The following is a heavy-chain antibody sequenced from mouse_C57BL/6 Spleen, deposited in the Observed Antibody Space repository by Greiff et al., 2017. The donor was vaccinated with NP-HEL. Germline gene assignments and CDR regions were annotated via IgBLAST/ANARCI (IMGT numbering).Heavy chain of an antibody. CDR3: ARKYYGSSYWYFDV. D-gene: IGHD1-1*01. V-gene: IGHV1-69*01. J-gene: IGHJ1*03. Sequence: QVQLQQPGAELVMPGASVKLSCKASGYTFTSYWMHWVKQRPGQGLEWIGEIDPSDSYTNYIQKLKGKATLTVDKSSSTAYMQLSSLTSEDSAVYYCARKYYGSSYWYFDVWGTGTTVTVSS. CDR2: IDPSDSYT. CDR1: GYTFTSYW.